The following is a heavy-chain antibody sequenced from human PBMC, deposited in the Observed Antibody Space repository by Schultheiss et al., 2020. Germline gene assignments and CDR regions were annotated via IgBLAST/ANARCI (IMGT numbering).Heavy chain of an antibody. CDR2: ISGSGGST. CDR1: GFTFSSYA. CDR3: AKDLPVVPAAIDYGMDV. J-gene: IGHJ6*02. D-gene: IGHD2-2*02. Sequence: GGSLRLSCAASGFTFSSYAMSWVRQAPGKGLEWVSAISGSGGSTYYADSVKGRFTISRDNSKNTLYLQMNSLRAEDTAVYYCAKDLPVVPAAIDYGMDVWGQGTTVTVSS. V-gene: IGHV3-23*01.